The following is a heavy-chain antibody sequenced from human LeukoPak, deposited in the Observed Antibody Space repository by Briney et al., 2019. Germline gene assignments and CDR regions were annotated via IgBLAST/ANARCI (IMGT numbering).Heavy chain of an antibody. D-gene: IGHD2-21*01. CDR3: ARASRGGGEDYYYYGMDV. CDR1: GGTFSIYA. V-gene: IGHV1-69*04. J-gene: IGHJ6*02. CDR2: IVPIRDKP. Sequence: ASVKVSCKTSGGTFSIYAIHWVRQAPGQGLEWMGKIVPIRDKPNYAQKLQGRVTITADKSTSTAYMELRSLRFEDTAVYYCARASRGGGEDYYYYGMDVWGQGTTVTVSS.